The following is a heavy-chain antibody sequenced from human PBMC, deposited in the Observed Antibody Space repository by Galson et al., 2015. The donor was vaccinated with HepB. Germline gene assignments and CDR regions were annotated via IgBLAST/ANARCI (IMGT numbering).Heavy chain of an antibody. D-gene: IGHD2-2*01. J-gene: IGHJ6*02. CDR2: FDPEDGET. Sequence: SVTVSCKVSGSTLTELSMHWVRQAPGKGLEWMGDFDPEDGETIYAQKFQGRVTMTEDTSTDTAYMGLSSLRSEDTAVYYCATRMQSVVPAATLYYYGMDVWGQGTTVTVSS. CDR3: ATRMQSVVPAATLYYYGMDV. V-gene: IGHV1-24*01. CDR1: GSTLTELS.